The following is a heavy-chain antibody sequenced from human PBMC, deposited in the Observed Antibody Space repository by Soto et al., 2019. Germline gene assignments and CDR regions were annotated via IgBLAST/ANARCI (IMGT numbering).Heavy chain of an antibody. J-gene: IGHJ4*02. Sequence: EVQLVESGGVSVQPGGSLRLSCTASGFTLSNYWMHWVRQAPGKGLVWVSRINTDGSTTTYADSVKGRFTSSRDNAKNTLYLQMNSLIDEDTAVYYCVRIRRGDGYTFGYWGQGTLVTVSS. CDR1: GFTLSNYW. CDR2: INTDGSTT. V-gene: IGHV3-74*01. CDR3: VRIRRGDGYTFGY. D-gene: IGHD5-12*01.